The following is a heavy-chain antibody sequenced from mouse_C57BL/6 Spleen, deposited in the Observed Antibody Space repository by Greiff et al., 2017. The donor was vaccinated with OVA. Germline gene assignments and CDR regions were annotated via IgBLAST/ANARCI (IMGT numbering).Heavy chain of an antibody. CDR2: INPSNGGT. J-gene: IGHJ1*03. CDR3: ARDYYGSTGYFDV. Sequence: VQLQQPGTELVKPGASVKLSCKASGYTFTSYWMHWVKQRPGQGLEWIGNINPSNGGTNYNEKFESKATLTVDKSSSTAYMQLSSLTSEDSAVYYCARDYYGSTGYFDVWGTGTTVTVSS. D-gene: IGHD1-1*01. V-gene: IGHV1-53*01. CDR1: GYTFTSYW.